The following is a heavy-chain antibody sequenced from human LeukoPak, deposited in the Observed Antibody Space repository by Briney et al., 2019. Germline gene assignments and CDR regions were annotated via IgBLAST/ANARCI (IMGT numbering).Heavy chain of an antibody. CDR1: GFTFSSYA. J-gene: IGHJ4*02. D-gene: IGHD2-21*01. V-gene: IGHV3-30-3*01. CDR2: ISYDGSNK. CDR3: ATDGGRVIRANFDY. Sequence: GGSLRLSCAASGFTFSSYAMHWVRQAPGKGLEWVAVISYDGSNKYYADSVKGRFTISRDNSKNTLSLQMNSLRTEDAAVYYCATDGGRVIRANFDYWGQGTLVTVSS.